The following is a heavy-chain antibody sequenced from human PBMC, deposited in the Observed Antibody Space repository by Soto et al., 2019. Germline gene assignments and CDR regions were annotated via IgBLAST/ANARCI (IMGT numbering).Heavy chain of an antibody. V-gene: IGHV3-74*01. Sequence: LGGALRLSCAASGFTFSSYWMHWVRQAPGKGLVWVSRINSDGSSTSYADSVKGRFTISRDNAKNTLYLQMNSLRAEDTAVYYCARVRDDWAAEGYFDYWGQGTLVTVSS. J-gene: IGHJ4*02. D-gene: IGHD6-13*01. CDR2: INSDGSST. CDR3: ARVRDDWAAEGYFDY. CDR1: GFTFSSYW.